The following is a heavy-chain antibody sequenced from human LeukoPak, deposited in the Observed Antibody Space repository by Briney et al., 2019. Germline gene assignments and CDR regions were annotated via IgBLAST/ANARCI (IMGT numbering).Heavy chain of an antibody. J-gene: IGHJ4*02. CDR3: AKDYEYNSNTWYFH. Sequence: TGGSLRLSCAVSGFTFSMYAMSWVRQAPGKGLEWVAVISYDGSNKYYADSVRGRFTISRDNSKNTLYLQMNSLRAEDTAVYYCAKDYEYNSNTWYFHWGRGTLVSVSS. CDR2: ISYDGSNK. CDR1: GFTFSMYA. V-gene: IGHV3-30*18. D-gene: IGHD6-13*01.